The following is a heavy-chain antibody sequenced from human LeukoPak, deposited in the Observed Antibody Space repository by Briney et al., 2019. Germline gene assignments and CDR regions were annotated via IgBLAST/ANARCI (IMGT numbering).Heavy chain of an antibody. CDR1: GGSFSGYY. J-gene: IGHJ4*02. Sequence: PSETLSLTCAVYGGSFSGYYWSWIRQPPGKGLEWIGEINHSGSTNYNPSLKSRVTISVDTSKNQFSLKLSSVTAADTAVYYCARGWYFSYWGQGTLVTVSS. CDR3: ARGWYFSY. CDR2: INHSGST. V-gene: IGHV4-34*01.